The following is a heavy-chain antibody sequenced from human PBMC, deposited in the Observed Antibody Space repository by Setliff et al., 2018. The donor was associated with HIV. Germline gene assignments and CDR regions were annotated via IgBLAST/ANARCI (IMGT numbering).Heavy chain of an antibody. D-gene: IGHD3-16*01. CDR1: GDSISSYY. J-gene: IGHJ6*03. CDR3: ARDVPWGDYYYYMDV. Sequence: PSETLSLTCTVSGDSISSYYWSWIRQPAGKGLEWIGRIYTSGSTNYNPSLKSRVTMSVDTSKNQFSLKLSSVTAADTAVYYCARDVPWGDYYYYMDVWGKGTTVTVSS. V-gene: IGHV4-4*07. CDR2: IYTSGST.